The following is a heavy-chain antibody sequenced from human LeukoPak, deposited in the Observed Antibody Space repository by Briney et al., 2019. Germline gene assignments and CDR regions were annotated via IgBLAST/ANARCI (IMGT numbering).Heavy chain of an antibody. Sequence: GGSLRLSCAASGYIFSNYGMHWVRQAPGKGLEWVAVISYDGSNKYYADSVKGRFTISRDNSKNTLYLQMNSLRAEDTAVYYCAKDLLGGSGSYQRPYYYGMDVWGQGTTVTVSS. CDR2: ISYDGSNK. CDR3: AKDLLGGSGSYQRPYYYGMDV. J-gene: IGHJ6*02. V-gene: IGHV3-30*18. CDR1: GYIFSNYG. D-gene: IGHD3-10*01.